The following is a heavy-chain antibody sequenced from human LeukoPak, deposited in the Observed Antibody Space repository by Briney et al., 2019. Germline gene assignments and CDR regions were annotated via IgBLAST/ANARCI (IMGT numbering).Heavy chain of an antibody. V-gene: IGHV3-53*01. Sequence: PGGSLRLSWAASGFTVSSDNMSGVRQARGEGVEWVSVIYGGGSTYYADSVKGRFTNSRDNSKNTLYLQTNSLRAEDTAVYYCARASIAFDIWGQGTMVTVSS. D-gene: IGHD2-2*02. CDR1: GFTVSSDN. CDR3: ARASIAFDI. J-gene: IGHJ3*02. CDR2: IYGGGST.